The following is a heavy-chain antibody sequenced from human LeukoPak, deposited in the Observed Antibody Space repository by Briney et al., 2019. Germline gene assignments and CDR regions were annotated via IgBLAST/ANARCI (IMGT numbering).Heavy chain of an antibody. J-gene: IGHJ4*02. V-gene: IGHV3-48*03. Sequence: GGPLRLPCAASGFPYRSYEMNGPPEARGKGGEGVSHNSCRGNHIYYTHSVKGRYTISRDNYKHLLYLQINSLNAEDKVIFFFARTVARIGYWGEGTLVAVSS. CDR1: GFPYRSYE. CDR3: ARTVARIGY. D-gene: IGHD4-23*01. CDR2: NSCRGNHI.